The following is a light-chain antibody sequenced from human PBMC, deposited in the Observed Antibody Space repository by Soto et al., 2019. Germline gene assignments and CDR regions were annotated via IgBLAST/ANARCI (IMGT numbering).Light chain of an antibody. CDR1: SSNIGAGYE. CDR3: QSYDSSLSAVG. V-gene: IGLV1-40*01. J-gene: IGLJ2*01. CDR2: VNS. Sequence: QSVLTQPPSVSGAPGQRVPISCTGSSSNIGAGYEVPWYQQLPGTAPKLLIYVNSNRPSGVPDRFSGSNSGTSASLAITGLQAEDEADYYCQSYDSSLSAVGFGGGTKRTVL.